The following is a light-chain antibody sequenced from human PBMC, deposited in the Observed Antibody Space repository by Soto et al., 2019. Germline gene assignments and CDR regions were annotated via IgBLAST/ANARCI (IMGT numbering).Light chain of an antibody. CDR1: QSVSNW. Sequence: DIQITQSPSTLSASVGDRVTITCRASQSVSNWLAWYQQKPGKAPELLIYDASSLESGVPSRFSGSGSGTEFTLTISNLQPEDFATYYCQQGKSFPITFGQGTRLEIK. CDR2: DAS. CDR3: QQGKSFPIT. J-gene: IGKJ5*01. V-gene: IGKV1-5*01.